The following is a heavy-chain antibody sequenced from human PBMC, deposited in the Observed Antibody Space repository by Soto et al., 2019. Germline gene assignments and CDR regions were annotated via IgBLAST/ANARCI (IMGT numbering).Heavy chain of an antibody. D-gene: IGHD4-4*01. J-gene: IGHJ5*02. V-gene: IGHV4-59*01. Sequence: QVQLQESGPGLVKPSETLSLTCTVSGGSISSYYWSWIRQPPGKGLEWIGYIYYSGSTNYNHSLKSRGTISVDTAKNQFSPKLSSVTAADTAGYYCARDVTAGFDPWGQGTLVTVSS. CDR2: IYYSGST. CDR3: ARDVTAGFDP. CDR1: GGSISSYY.